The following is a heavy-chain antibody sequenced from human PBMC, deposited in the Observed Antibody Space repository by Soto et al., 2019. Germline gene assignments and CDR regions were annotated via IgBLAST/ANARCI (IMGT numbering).Heavy chain of an antibody. J-gene: IGHJ5*02. D-gene: IGHD6-19*01. CDR2: VSPDGNGK. CDR1: GCTFGSSP. CDR3: AREGGSSGRAGFFDP. Sequence: PXGSLLLAWAASGCTFGSSPMHWVRQFPGRGLQWLAVVSPDGNGKTYADSVQGRFTISRDNSRNTLDLQVNNLTPEDTSVYYCAREGGSSGRAGFFDPWGQGTLVTVYS. V-gene: IGHV3-30*04.